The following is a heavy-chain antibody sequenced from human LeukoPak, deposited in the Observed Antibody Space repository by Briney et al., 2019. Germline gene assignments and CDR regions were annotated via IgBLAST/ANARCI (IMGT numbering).Heavy chain of an antibody. V-gene: IGHV4-59*11. CDR1: GGSISSHY. J-gene: IGHJ5*02. CDR2: IYYSGST. CDR3: AREWQLGSFDP. D-gene: IGHD6-6*01. Sequence: SETLSLTCTVSGGSISSHYWSWIRQPPGKGLEWIGYIYYSGSTNYNPSLKSRVTISVDTSKNQFSLKLSSVTAADTAVYYCAREWQLGSFDPWGQGTLVTVSS.